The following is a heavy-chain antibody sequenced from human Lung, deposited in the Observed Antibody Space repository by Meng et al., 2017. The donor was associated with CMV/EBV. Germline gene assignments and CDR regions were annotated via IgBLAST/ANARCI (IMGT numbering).Heavy chain of an antibody. V-gene: IGHV2-5*02. Sequence: GLXLVXPTQTLTLTCAFSGFSLSTSGVGVGWIRQPLGKALEWLALIYWDDDKRYSPSLRSRLTITKDTSKNQVVLTMTIMDPVDTATYYCAHKPHYYAPGGPGWLDPWGQGXLVTVSS. J-gene: IGHJ5*02. CDR3: AHKPHYYAPGGPGWLDP. D-gene: IGHD3-10*01. CDR2: IYWDDDK. CDR1: GFSLSTSGVG.